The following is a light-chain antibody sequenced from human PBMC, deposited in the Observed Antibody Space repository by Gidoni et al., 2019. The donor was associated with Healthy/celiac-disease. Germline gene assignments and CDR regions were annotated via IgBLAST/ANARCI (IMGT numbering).Light chain of an antibody. Sequence: DIVMTQSQDSLAVSLGERATINCKSSQSVLYSSNNKNYLAWYQQKPGQPPKLLIYWASTRESWVPDRFSGSGSGTDFTLTISSLQAEDVAVYYCQQYYSTPRTFGQGTKVEIK. CDR1: QSVLYSSNNKNY. CDR3: QQYYSTPRT. CDR2: WAS. V-gene: IGKV4-1*01. J-gene: IGKJ1*01.